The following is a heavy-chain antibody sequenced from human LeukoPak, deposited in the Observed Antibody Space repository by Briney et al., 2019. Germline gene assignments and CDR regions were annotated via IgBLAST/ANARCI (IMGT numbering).Heavy chain of an antibody. V-gene: IGHV4-59*08. D-gene: IGHD4-23*01. Sequence: KPSETLSLTCTVSGGSISYYYWSWIRQPPGKGLEWIGYIYYSGTTNYNPSLKSRVTISVDTSKNQFSLKLSSVTAADTAVYYCARPYGGKTGYFDYWGQGTLVTVSS. CDR1: GGSISYYY. CDR3: ARPYGGKTGYFDY. CDR2: IYYSGTT. J-gene: IGHJ4*02.